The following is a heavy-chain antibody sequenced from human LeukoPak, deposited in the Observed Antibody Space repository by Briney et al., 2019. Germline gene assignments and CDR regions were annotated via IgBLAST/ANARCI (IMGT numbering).Heavy chain of an antibody. J-gene: IGHJ4*02. Sequence: GGSLRLSCAASGFTLSSYAMSWVRQAPGKGLEWVSAISGSGGSTYYADSVKGRFTISRDNSKNTLYLQMNSLRAEDTAVYYCAKGSGSYYRTSFDYWGQGTLVTVSS. CDR1: GFTLSSYA. CDR2: ISGSGGST. V-gene: IGHV3-23*01. CDR3: AKGSGSYYRTSFDY. D-gene: IGHD3-10*01.